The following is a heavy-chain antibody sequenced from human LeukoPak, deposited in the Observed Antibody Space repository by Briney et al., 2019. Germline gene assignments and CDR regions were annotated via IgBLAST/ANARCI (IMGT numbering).Heavy chain of an antibody. CDR3: ARRHEGERYYFDY. CDR1: GGSISSSSYY. V-gene: IGHV4-39*01. CDR2: IYYSGST. D-gene: IGHD1-1*01. J-gene: IGHJ4*02. Sequence: PSETLSLTCTVSGGSISSSSYYWGWIRQPPGKGLEWIGSIYYSGSTYYNPSLKSRVTISVDTSKNQFSLKLSSVTAADTAVYYCARRHEGERYYFDYWGQGTLVTVSP.